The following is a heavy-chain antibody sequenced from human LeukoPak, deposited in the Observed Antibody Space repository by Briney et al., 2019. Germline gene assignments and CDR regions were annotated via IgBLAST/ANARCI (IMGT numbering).Heavy chain of an antibody. V-gene: IGHV4-39*01. CDR1: GGSISSSSYY. Sequence: SETLSLTCTVSGGSISSSSYYWGWIRQPPGKGLEWIGSIYYSGSTYYNPSLKSRVTISVDTSKNQFSLKLSSVTAADMAVYYCARRRITMVRGVYNWFDPWGQGTLVTVSS. D-gene: IGHD3-10*01. CDR2: IYYSGST. J-gene: IGHJ5*02. CDR3: ARRRITMVRGVYNWFDP.